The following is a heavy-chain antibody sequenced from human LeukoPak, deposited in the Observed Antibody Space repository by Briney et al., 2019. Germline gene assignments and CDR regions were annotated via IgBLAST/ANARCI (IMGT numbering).Heavy chain of an antibody. CDR2: ISSNGGST. D-gene: IGHD2-21*01. V-gene: IGHV3-64*01. CDR3: ARGGRLPAAGDFDY. Sequence: GGSLRLSCAASGFTFSSYAMHWLRQAPGKGLEYVSAISSNGGSTYYANSVKGRFTISRDNSKNTLYLQMGSLRAEDMAVYYCARGGRLPAAGDFDYWGQGTLVTVSS. J-gene: IGHJ4*02. CDR1: GFTFSSYA.